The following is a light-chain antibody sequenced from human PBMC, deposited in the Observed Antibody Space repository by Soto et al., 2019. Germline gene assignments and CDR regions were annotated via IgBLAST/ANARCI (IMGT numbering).Light chain of an antibody. V-gene: IGKV3D-15*01. CDR2: GAS. Sequence: EIVLTQSPATLSLSPGERATLSCRSSQSVSSYSAWYQQKPGQAPRLLIYGASNRATGIPARFSGSGSGTEFTLTISALQSEDFAVYYCQQYNNWPWTFGQGTKVDIK. J-gene: IGKJ1*01. CDR1: QSVSSY. CDR3: QQYNNWPWT.